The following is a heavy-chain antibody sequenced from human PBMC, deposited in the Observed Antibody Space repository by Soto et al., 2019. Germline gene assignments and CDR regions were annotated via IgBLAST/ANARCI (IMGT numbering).Heavy chain of an antibody. CDR2: INHSGST. D-gene: IGHD3-16*02. Sequence: QVQLQQWGAGLLKPSETLSLTCAVYGGSFSGYYWSWIRQPPGKGLEWIGEINHSGSTNYNPSLKSRVTIAVDTPKNQFPLRLSFVTAAATAVYSCARGGRRRFFGGVISPPRFDPWGRETLVTVSS. J-gene: IGHJ5*02. CDR3: ARGGRRRFFGGVISPPRFDP. CDR1: GGSFSGYY. V-gene: IGHV4-34*01.